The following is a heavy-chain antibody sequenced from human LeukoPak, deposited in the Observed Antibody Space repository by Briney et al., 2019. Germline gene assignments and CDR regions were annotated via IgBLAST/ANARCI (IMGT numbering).Heavy chain of an antibody. D-gene: IGHD5-24*01. CDR2: IYYSGST. CDR3: ASGKEMATIAASDAFDI. J-gene: IGHJ3*02. V-gene: IGHV4-39*01. CDR1: GGSIISSSSSSYY. Sequence: SGTLSLTCTVSGGSIISSSSSSYYWGWIRQPPGKGLEWVGAIYYSGSTYYNPSLKSRVTISVDRSKNQFSLKLSSVTAADTAVYYCASGKEMATIAASDAFDIWGQGTMVTVSS.